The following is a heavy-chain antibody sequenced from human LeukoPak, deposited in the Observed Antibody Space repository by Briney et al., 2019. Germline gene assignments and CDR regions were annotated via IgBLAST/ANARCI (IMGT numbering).Heavy chain of an antibody. Sequence: ASVKVSCKVSGYTLTELSMHWVRQAPGKGLEWMGGFDPEDGETIYAQKFQGRVTMTEDTSTDTAYMELSSLRSEDTAVYYCATVLSYDSSGYYFFDYWGQGTLVTVSP. D-gene: IGHD3-22*01. CDR1: GYTLTELS. CDR2: FDPEDGET. J-gene: IGHJ4*02. CDR3: ATVLSYDSSGYYFFDY. V-gene: IGHV1-24*01.